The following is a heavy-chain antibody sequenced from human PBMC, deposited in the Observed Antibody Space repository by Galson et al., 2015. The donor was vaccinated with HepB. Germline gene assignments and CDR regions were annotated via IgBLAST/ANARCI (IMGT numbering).Heavy chain of an antibody. Sequence: SLRLSCAASGFTFSNYWMHWVRQAPGKGRVWVSGIDSDGTATAYADSVKGRFTISRDNAKNTLYLQLSTLRADDTALYYCARGTGAGMDVWGQGTPVTVSS. CDR1: GFTFSNYW. V-gene: IGHV3-74*01. CDR2: IDSDGTAT. D-gene: IGHD1-1*01. J-gene: IGHJ6*02. CDR3: ARGTGAGMDV.